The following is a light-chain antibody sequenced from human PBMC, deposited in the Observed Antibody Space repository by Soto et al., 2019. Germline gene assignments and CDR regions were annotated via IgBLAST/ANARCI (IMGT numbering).Light chain of an antibody. J-gene: IGKJ4*01. CDR3: QQTFSTPLT. V-gene: IGKV1-39*01. Sequence: DIQMTQSPSSLSASVGDRVTIPCRASQSISRYLNWYQQKPGKAPNLLIYGTSNLQSGVPSRFSGSGSGTDFTLTISSLQPEDFATYDCQQTFSTPLTFGAGTKVEIK. CDR2: GTS. CDR1: QSISRY.